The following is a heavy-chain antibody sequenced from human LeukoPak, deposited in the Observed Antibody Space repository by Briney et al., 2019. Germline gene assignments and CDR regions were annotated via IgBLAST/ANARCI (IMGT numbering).Heavy chain of an antibody. CDR1: GGSFSGYY. Sequence: SETLSLTCAVYGGSFSGYYWSWIRQPPGKGLEWIGEINHSGSTNYNPSLKSRVTISVDTSKNQFSLKLSSVTAADTAVYYCARLPFFYDYVWGSYPPPGFDYWGQGTLVTVSS. J-gene: IGHJ4*02. D-gene: IGHD3-16*02. V-gene: IGHV4-34*01. CDR2: INHSGST. CDR3: ARLPFFYDYVWGSYPPPGFDY.